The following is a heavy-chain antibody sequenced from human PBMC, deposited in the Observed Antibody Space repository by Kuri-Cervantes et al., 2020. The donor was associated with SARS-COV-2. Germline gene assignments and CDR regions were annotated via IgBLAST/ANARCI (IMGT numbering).Heavy chain of an antibody. V-gene: IGHV3-9*01. Sequence: SLKISCAASGFTFDDYAMHWVRQAPGKGLEWVSAISGSGGSIYYADSVKGRFTISRDNAKNSLYLQMNSLRAEDTAVYYCATTSSGRGYWGQGTLVTVSS. D-gene: IGHD6-19*01. J-gene: IGHJ4*02. CDR3: ATTSSGRGY. CDR2: ISGSGGSI. CDR1: GFTFDDYA.